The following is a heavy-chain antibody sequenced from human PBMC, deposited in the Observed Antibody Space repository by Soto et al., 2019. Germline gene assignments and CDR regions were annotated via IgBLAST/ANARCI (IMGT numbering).Heavy chain of an antibody. CDR3: ARVNWNDVPFGFDY. Sequence: GASVKVSCKASGYTFTSYFMHWVRQAPGQGLEWMGRINPTDGSTIYAQKFQGRITMTRDTSTSTVYMELSSLRSEDTAVYYCARVNWNDVPFGFDYWGQGTVVTVS. J-gene: IGHJ4*02. CDR2: INPTDGST. D-gene: IGHD1-1*01. CDR1: GYTFTSYF. V-gene: IGHV1-46*01.